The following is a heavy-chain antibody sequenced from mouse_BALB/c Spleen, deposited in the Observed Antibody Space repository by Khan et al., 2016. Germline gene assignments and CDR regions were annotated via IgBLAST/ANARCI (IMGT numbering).Heavy chain of an antibody. CDR2: IWTGGST. Sequence: QVQLKQSGPGLVQPSQSLSITCTVSGFSLTTYGVHWVRQSPGKGLEWLGVIWTGGSTAYNAAFISRLSISMDHSKSQDFLKMNSLQANNTAIYYWANLWLRRGYPYWGQGTLVTVSA. V-gene: IGHV2-2*02. J-gene: IGHJ3*01. CDR3: ANLWLRRGYPY. CDR1: GFSLTTYG. D-gene: IGHD2-2*01.